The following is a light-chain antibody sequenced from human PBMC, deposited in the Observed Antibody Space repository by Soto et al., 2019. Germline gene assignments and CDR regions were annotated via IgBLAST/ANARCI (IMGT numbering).Light chain of an antibody. CDR1: QSISKW. V-gene: IGKV1-5*01. CDR2: DAS. Sequence: DILMTQSPSTLSASVGDTVTITCGASQSISKWVAWYQQKAGKAPNVLIFDASNSDKGVPSRFSGSGSGTEFTLIITGLRPEDFATYYCHQYDSYPYTFGQGTKLEI. CDR3: HQYDSYPYT. J-gene: IGKJ2*01.